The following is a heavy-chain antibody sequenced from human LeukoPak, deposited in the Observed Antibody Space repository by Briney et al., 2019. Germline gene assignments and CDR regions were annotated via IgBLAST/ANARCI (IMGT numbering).Heavy chain of an antibody. J-gene: IGHJ4*02. Sequence: GGSLRLSCAACGFNLTSFWIQWVRHVPGKGVAWVSYVTYDGSTTIYADSVKGRFTISRDNAENTVYEEMNSLRAEDTAIYYCARASDGWSIDYWGQGTLVTVSS. D-gene: IGHD5-24*01. CDR1: GFNLTSFW. V-gene: IGHV3-74*01. CDR2: VTYDGSTT. CDR3: ARASDGWSIDY.